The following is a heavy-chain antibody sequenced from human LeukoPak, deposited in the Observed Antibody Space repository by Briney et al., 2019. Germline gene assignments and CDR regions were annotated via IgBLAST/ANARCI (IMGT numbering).Heavy chain of an antibody. CDR1: GGSISSGDYY. J-gene: IGHJ3*02. CDR2: IYYSGST. V-gene: IGHV4-30-4*08. CDR3: ARPSITMVRGVISAFDI. Sequence: SQTMSLTCTVSGGSISSGDYYWSWIRQPPGKGLEWIGYIYYSGSTYYNPSLKSRVTISVDTSKNQFSLKLSSVTAADTAVYHCARPSITMVRGVISAFDIWGQGTMVTVSS. D-gene: IGHD3-10*01.